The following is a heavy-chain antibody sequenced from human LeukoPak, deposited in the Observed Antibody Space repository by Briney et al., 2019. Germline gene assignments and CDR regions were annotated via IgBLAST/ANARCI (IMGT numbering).Heavy chain of an antibody. V-gene: IGHV4-39*01. CDR2: GYYSGST. CDR1: GGSFRNYY. J-gene: IGHJ4*02. CDR3: ARRTGTAGGDHFDY. Sequence: PSETLSLTCAVYGGSFRNYYWGWIRQPPGKGLEWIGSGYYSGSTHYSPSLKSRVTISVDTSKNQFSLNLSSMTAADTAVYYCARRTGTAGGDHFDYWGQGTLVTVSS. D-gene: IGHD1/OR15-1a*01.